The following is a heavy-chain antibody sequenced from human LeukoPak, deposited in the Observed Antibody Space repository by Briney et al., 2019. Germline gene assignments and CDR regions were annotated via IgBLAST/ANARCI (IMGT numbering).Heavy chain of an antibody. D-gene: IGHD6-19*01. V-gene: IGHV4-59*08. CDR3: VRRLAVTGKYYFDY. Sequence: SETLSLTCTVSGGSISTYYWTWIRQPPGKGLEWLGFIYYSGITKYNPSLESRVTISLDMSKNQFSLRLTSVTAADTAVYYCVRRLAVTGKYYFDYWGQGTLVTVSS. CDR1: GGSISTYY. CDR2: IYYSGIT. J-gene: IGHJ4*02.